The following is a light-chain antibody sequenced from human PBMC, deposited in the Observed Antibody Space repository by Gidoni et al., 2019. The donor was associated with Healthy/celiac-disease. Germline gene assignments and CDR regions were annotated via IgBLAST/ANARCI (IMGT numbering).Light chain of an antibody. Sequence: EIVMTPSPDSLAVSLGERATINCKSSQIVLYSSNNKNYLAWYQQKPGQPPKLLIYWASTRESGVLDRFSGSGSGTDFTLTISSLQAEDVAVYYCQQYYSTPYTFGQGTKLEIK. CDR3: QQYYSTPYT. CDR1: QIVLYSSNNKNY. J-gene: IGKJ2*01. CDR2: WAS. V-gene: IGKV4-1*01.